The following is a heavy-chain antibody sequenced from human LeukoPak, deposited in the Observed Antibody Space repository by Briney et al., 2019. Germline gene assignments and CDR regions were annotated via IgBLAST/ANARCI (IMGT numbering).Heavy chain of an antibody. V-gene: IGHV1-2*02. CDR2: INPNSGGT. Sequence: ASVKVSCRASGYTFTTYAMNWVRQAPGQGLEWMGWINPNSGGTNYAQKFQGRVTMTRDTSISTAYMGLSRLRSDDTAVYYCASRYSTGHRFDFWGQGTLVPVSS. CDR1: GYTFTTYA. J-gene: IGHJ4*02. CDR3: ASRYSTGHRFDF. D-gene: IGHD2-8*02.